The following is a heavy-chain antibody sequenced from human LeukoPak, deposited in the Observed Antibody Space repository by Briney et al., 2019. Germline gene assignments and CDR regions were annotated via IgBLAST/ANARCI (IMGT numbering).Heavy chain of an antibody. D-gene: IGHD4-17*01. V-gene: IGHV3-23*01. Sequence: PLGTLRLSCAASGFTFSGYARSWIRQAPGKGLEWVSAITGSGGSTYYADSVNGGFTISIDNSKNTLYLQMNSLRAEDTAVSYCAKEPTLRPQDYFDYWGQGTLVTVSS. CDR1: GFTFSGYA. CDR3: AKEPTLRPQDYFDY. CDR2: ITGSGGST. J-gene: IGHJ4*02.